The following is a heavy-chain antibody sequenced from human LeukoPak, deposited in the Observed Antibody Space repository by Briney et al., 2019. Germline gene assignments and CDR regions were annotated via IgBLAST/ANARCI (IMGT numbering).Heavy chain of an antibody. CDR1: GGSISSGDYY. D-gene: IGHD1-26*01. V-gene: IGHV4-30-4*01. CDR2: IYYSGST. J-gene: IGHJ4*02. Sequence: SQTLSPTCTVSGGSISSGDYYWSWIRQPPGKGLEWIGYIYYSGSTYYNPSLKSRVTISVDTSKNQFSLKLSSATAADTAVYYCARAFVVGATGFDYWGQGTLVTVSS. CDR3: ARAFVVGATGFDY.